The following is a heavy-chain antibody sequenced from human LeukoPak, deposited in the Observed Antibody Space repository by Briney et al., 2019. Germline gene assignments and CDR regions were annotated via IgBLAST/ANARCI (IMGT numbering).Heavy chain of an antibody. CDR1: GYSFNTYW. CDR2: IYPADSDT. CDR3: ARRRGQGAFDI. V-gene: IGHV5-51*01. J-gene: IGHJ3*02. Sequence: GDSLKISCQGFGYSFNTYWTGWVRQMPGKGLEWMGIIYPADSDTRYRPSFQGQVTISADKSISTTYLEWSSLTASDTATYYCARRRGQGAFDIWGRGTVVTVSP.